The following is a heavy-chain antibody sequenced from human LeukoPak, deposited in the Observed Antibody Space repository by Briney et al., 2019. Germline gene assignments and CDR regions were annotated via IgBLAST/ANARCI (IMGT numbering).Heavy chain of an antibody. J-gene: IGHJ4*02. Sequence: KPSETLSLTCTVSGGSISSYYWSWIRQPPGKGLEWIGYIYYSGSTNYNPSLKSRVTISVDTSKNQFSLKLSSVTAADTAVYYCAKDRVGATLYFDYWGQGTLVTVSS. CDR3: AKDRVGATLYFDY. CDR2: IYYSGST. D-gene: IGHD1-26*01. CDR1: GGSISSYY. V-gene: IGHV4-59*01.